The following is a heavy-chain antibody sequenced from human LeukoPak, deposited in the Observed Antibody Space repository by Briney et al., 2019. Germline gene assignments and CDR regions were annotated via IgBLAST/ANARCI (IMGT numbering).Heavy chain of an antibody. CDR3: AKVAYGMDV. CDR2: ISGRGGST. J-gene: IGHJ6*02. CDR1: GFPFSSYG. Sequence: GGPLRLSCAASGFPFSSYGMHWVRGAPGRGREGVSAISGRGGSTYYADSVKGRFTISRDNSKNTLDLQMHSLRAEDTAVFYCAKVAYGMDVWGQGTTVTVSS. V-gene: IGHV3-23*01.